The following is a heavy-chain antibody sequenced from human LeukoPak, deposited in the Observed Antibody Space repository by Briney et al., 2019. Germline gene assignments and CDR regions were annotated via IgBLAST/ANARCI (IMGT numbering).Heavy chain of an antibody. D-gene: IGHD6-13*01. CDR1: GFTFSHYA. V-gene: IGHV3-23*01. Sequence: PGGSLRLSCVVSGFTFSHYAMSWVRQAPGKGLEWVSAIRGNGGTTYYADSVKGRFTISRDNAKNTLYLQMNSLRAEDTAVYYCTRDGRGLYSSSWSGGWFDPWGQGTLVTVSS. CDR2: IRGNGGTT. J-gene: IGHJ5*02. CDR3: TRDGRGLYSSSWSGGWFDP.